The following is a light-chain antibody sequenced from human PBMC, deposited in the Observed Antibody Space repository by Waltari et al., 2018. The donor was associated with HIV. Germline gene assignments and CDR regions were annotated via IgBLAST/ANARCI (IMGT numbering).Light chain of an antibody. CDR3: GTWDSSLSVGV. Sequence: QSVLTQPPSVSATPGQTVTISCSGVNSNIGSNFVSWYQQLPGTAPKLLIFDNNQRPSVIPDRFSGSKSGASATLHITGLQTGDEAEYYCGTWDSSLSVGVFGGGTKVTVL. J-gene: IGLJ3*02. V-gene: IGLV1-51*01. CDR1: NSNIGSNF. CDR2: DNN.